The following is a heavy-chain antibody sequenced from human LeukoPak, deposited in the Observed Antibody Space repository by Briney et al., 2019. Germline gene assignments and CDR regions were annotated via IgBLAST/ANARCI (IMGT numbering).Heavy chain of an antibody. V-gene: IGHV3-7*01. J-gene: IGHJ4*02. CDR1: GFTFSSYW. CDR2: IKRDGSEK. D-gene: IGHD6-13*01. CDR3: ARDSGYSSSWPDYYFDY. Sequence: GGSLRLSCAASGFTFSSYWMSWVRQAPGKGLEWVANIKRDGSEKYYVDSVKGRFTISRDNAKNSLYLQMNSLRAEDTAVYYCARDSGYSSSWPDYYFDYWGQGTLVTVSS.